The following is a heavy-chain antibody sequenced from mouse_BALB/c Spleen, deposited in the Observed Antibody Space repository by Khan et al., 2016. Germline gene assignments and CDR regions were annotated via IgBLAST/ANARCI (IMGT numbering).Heavy chain of an antibody. Sequence: QVQLQQSGAELARPGASVKLSCKASGYTFTSYWMQWVKQRPGQGLEWIGAIYPGDGDTRYTQKFKGKATLTADKSSSTAYMPLSSLASEDSAVYYCASYYGSSYDYLDYWGQGTTLTVSS. J-gene: IGHJ2*01. CDR1: GYTFTSYW. CDR2: IYPGDGDT. CDR3: ASYYGSSYDYLDY. V-gene: IGHV1-87*01. D-gene: IGHD1-1*01.